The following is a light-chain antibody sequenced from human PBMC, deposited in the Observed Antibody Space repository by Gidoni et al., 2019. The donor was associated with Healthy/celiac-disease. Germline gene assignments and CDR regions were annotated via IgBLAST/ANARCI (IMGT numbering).Light chain of an antibody. CDR1: QSVLYSYKNTNY. CDR2: CAS. V-gene: IGKV4-1*01. Sequence: DIVMSQYPDSLAVSLGERATINCKSSQSVLYSYKNTNYLAWYQQKPGLPPKLLISCASTRESGFPDRFSGSWSGTDFTLTIRSLQSEDVAVYSCQQYYSTPWTFGQGTKVEIK. CDR3: QQYYSTPWT. J-gene: IGKJ1*01.